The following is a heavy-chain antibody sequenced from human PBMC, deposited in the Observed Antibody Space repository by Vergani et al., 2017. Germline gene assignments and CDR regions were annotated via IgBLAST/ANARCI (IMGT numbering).Heavy chain of an antibody. D-gene: IGHD6-6*01. CDR1: GESFSSFY. CDR3: ARGSRAASYSGPDS. J-gene: IGHJ4*02. V-gene: IGHV4-34*02. Sequence: QVQLQQWGAGVVKPSGTLSLTCAVFGESFSSFYWSWIRQPPGKGLEWIGEINNDGHTIYNPSFQGRVSMSVATSKNQFSLTLSSVNATDTAVYYCARGSRAASYSGPDSWGQGTRVTVSS. CDR2: INNDGHT.